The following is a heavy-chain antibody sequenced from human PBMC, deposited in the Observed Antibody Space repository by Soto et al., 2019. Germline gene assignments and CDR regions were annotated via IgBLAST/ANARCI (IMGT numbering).Heavy chain of an antibody. J-gene: IGHJ4*02. D-gene: IGHD2-15*01. V-gene: IGHV4-59*01. CDR2: ISYSGST. CDR3: ARADPDASVGY. CDR1: GGYMSSYY. Sequence: SETLSLTWRVSGGYMSSYYGTWLRPSPGRGLEWIGYISYSGSTYYNPSLKSRVTISADTSKNQFSLRMNSMIAADTAVYYCARADPDASVGYWGQGTLVTVSS.